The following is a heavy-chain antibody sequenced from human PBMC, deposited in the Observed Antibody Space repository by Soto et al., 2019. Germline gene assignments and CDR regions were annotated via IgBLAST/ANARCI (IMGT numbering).Heavy chain of an antibody. D-gene: IGHD2-21*01. CDR2: IIPMFGSP. J-gene: IGHJ6*02. Sequence: SVKVSCKASGGTLSTNAISWVRQAPGQGLEWMGAIIPMFGSPKYAQKFQGRVTITADNPTSTIYMEMISLTSAGTAVYYCARGGFVAGLYNAMDAWGQGTAVTVSS. V-gene: IGHV1-69*06. CDR1: GGTLSTNA. CDR3: ARGGFVAGLYNAMDA.